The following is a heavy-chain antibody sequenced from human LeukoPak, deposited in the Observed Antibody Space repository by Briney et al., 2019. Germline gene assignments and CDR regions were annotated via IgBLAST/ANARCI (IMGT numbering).Heavy chain of an antibody. CDR3: ARFGYGSTYYYYMDV. V-gene: IGHV1-46*01. CDR2: INPSGGST. D-gene: IGHD3-10*01. CDR1: GYTFTSYY. Sequence: ASVKVSCKASGYTFTSYYMHWVRQAPGQGLEWMGIINPSGGSTSYAQKFQSRVTMTRDMSTSTVYMELSSLRSEDTAVYYCARFGYGSTYYYYMDVWGKGTTVTVSS. J-gene: IGHJ6*03.